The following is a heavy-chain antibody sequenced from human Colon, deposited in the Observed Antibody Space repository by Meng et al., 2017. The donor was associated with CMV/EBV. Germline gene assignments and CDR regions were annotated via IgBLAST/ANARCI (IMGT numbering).Heavy chain of an antibody. Sequence: ASVKVSCKASGYTFTTYGITWVRQAPGQGLEWMGLISPYNGNTKYAQRLQDRVTMTTDTSTSSAYMELRSVRSDDTAVYYCARVVVVPADYYTMDVWGQGTTVTVSS. J-gene: IGHJ6*02. D-gene: IGHD2-2*01. CDR1: GYTFTTYG. V-gene: IGHV1-18*01. CDR2: ISPYNGNT. CDR3: ARVVVVPADYYTMDV.